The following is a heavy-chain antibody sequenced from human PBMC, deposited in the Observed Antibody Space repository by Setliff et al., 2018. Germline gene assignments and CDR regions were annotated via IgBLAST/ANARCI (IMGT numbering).Heavy chain of an antibody. J-gene: IGHJ4*02. D-gene: IGHD3-22*01. V-gene: IGHV1-69*13. CDR1: GGTFNSYG. CDR3: ARDTRDKYDTSGYYLSFDS. Sequence: GASVKVSCKASGGTFNSYGFSWVRQAPAQGLEWMGRIIPLFGTTNSPQKFQGRVTITADESTSTAYMELSSLRFEDTAVYYCARDTRDKYDTSGYYLSFDSWGQGALVTVSS. CDR2: IIPLFGTT.